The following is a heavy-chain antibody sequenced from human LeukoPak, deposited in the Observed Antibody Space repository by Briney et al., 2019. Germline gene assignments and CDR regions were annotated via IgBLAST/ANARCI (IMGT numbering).Heavy chain of an antibody. CDR3: AKAVFGYAVAGIYYFDY. J-gene: IGHJ4*02. Sequence: GGSLRLSCAASGFTFSTYGLHWVRQAPGKGLEWVAFISYDGSNKYYEDSVKGRFTISRDNSKNTLYLHMNSLRAEDTAIYYCAKAVFGYAVAGIYYFDYWGQGTLVTVSS. D-gene: IGHD6-19*01. CDR2: ISYDGSNK. V-gene: IGHV3-30*18. CDR1: GFTFSTYG.